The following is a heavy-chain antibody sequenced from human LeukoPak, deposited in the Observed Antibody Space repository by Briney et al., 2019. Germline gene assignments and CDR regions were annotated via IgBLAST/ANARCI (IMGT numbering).Heavy chain of an antibody. V-gene: IGHV3-7*01. D-gene: IGHD3-10*01. CDR1: GFTFSSYW. Sequence: GGSLRLSCVASGFTFSSYWMSWVRQAPGKGLEWVANIKQDGSEKYYVDSVKGRFTISRDNAKNSLYLQMNSLRAEDTAVYYCAREGRFGELSSYWGQGTLVTVSS. CDR3: AREGRFGELSSY. J-gene: IGHJ4*02. CDR2: IKQDGSEK.